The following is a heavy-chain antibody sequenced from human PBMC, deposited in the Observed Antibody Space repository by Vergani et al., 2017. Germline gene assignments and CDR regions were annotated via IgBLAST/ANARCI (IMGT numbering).Heavy chain of an antibody. Sequence: EVQLVESGGGLVQPGRSLRLSCAASGFTFDDYAMHWVRQAPGKGLEWVSGISWNSGSIGYADSVKGRFTISRDNAKNSLYLQMNSLRAEDTALYYCAREIGHYDFWSGYWGWPTQGYYYYMDVWGKGTTVTVSS. J-gene: IGHJ6*03. CDR3: AREIGHYDFWSGYWGWPTQGYYYYMDV. CDR1: GFTFDDYA. D-gene: IGHD3-3*01. CDR2: ISWNSGSI. V-gene: IGHV3-9*01.